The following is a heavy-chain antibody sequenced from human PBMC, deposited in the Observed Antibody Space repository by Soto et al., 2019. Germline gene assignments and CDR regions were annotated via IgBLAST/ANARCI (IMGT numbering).Heavy chain of an antibody. D-gene: IGHD3-22*01. CDR2: IIPIFGTA. J-gene: IGHJ4*02. CDR1: GGTFSSYA. Sequence: SVKVSCKASGGTFSSYAISWVRQAPGQGLEWMGGIIPIFGTANYAQKFQGRVTITADESTSTAYMELSSLRSEDTAVYYCARDSAVYYDSSAFDYWGQGTLVTVSS. V-gene: IGHV1-69*13. CDR3: ARDSAVYYDSSAFDY.